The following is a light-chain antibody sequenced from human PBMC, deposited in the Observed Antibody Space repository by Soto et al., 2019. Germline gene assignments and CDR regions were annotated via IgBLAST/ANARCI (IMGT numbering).Light chain of an antibody. V-gene: IGKV1-39*01. J-gene: IGKJ3*01. CDR2: AAS. CDR1: QTIIRY. Sequence: DIQMTQSPSSLSASVGDRVTITCRASQTIIRYLNWYQQKPGRAPNLLIYAASNLQSGVPSRFSGSASGTEFTLTISSLQPEDFATYYCQQNYSNLFSFGAGTKVEIK. CDR3: QQNYSNLFS.